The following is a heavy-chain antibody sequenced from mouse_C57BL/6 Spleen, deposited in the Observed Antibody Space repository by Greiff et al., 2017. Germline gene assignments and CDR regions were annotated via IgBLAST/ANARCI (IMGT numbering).Heavy chain of an antibody. CDR1: GYSFTAYN. Sequence: EVQLQQSGPELVQPGASVKISCKASGYSFTAYNMNWVKQSNGKSLEWIGVINPNYDTTSYNQYFTGKATLPVAQSSSTAYMQLNSLTSDDSAVYYCASYGSSFFDYWGQGTTLTVSS. J-gene: IGHJ2*01. CDR3: ASYGSSFFDY. CDR2: INPNYDTT. D-gene: IGHD1-1*01. V-gene: IGHV1-39*01.